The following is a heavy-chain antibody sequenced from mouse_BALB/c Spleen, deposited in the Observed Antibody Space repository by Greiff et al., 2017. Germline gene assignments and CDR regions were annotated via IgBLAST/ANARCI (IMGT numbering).Heavy chain of an antibody. J-gene: IGHJ3*01. CDR1: GFTFNTNA. Sequence: EVQLVETGGGLVQPKGSLKLSCAASGFTFNTNAMNWVRQSPGKGLEWVARIRSKSNNYATYYADSVKDRFTISRDDSQSMLYLQMNNLKTEDTAMYYCVRDQPGNYCAYWGQGTLVTVSA. V-gene: IGHV10S3*01. D-gene: IGHD2-1*01. CDR2: IRSKSNNYAT. CDR3: VRDQPGNYCAY.